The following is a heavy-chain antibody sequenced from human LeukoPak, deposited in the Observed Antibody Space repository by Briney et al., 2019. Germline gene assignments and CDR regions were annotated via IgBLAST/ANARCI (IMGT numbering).Heavy chain of an antibody. Sequence: SETLSLTCTVSGGSISSGGYYWSWIRQHPGKGLEWIGYIYYSGSTYYNPSLKSRVTISVDTSKNQFSLKLSSVTAADTAVYYCARDLLTGSWFDPWGQGTLVTVSS. CDR3: ARDLLTGSWFDP. CDR1: GGSISSGGYY. D-gene: IGHD7-27*01. J-gene: IGHJ5*02. V-gene: IGHV4-31*03. CDR2: IYYSGST.